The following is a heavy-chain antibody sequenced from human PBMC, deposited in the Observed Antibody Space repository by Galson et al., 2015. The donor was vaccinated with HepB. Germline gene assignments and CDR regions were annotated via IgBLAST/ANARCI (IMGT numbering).Heavy chain of an antibody. J-gene: IGHJ4*02. D-gene: IGHD5-18*01. Sequence: SLRLSCAASGFTFSDYYMSWIRQAPGKGPEWVSYISSSSYTNYADSVKGRFTISRDNAKNSLYLQMNSLRAEDTAVYYCARLSGYPYGDYFDYWGQGTLVTVSS. CDR2: ISSSSYT. CDR1: GFTFSDYY. CDR3: ARLSGYPYGDYFDY. V-gene: IGHV3-11*06.